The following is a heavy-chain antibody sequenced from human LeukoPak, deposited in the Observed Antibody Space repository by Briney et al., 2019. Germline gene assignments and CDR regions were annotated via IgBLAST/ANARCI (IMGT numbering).Heavy chain of an antibody. J-gene: IGHJ5*02. D-gene: IGHD3-10*01. CDR3: ADYYASGSYPP. CDR1: GFSFSNAW. CDR2: ILSKTSGGTT. V-gene: IGHV3-15*07. Sequence: GGSLTLSCAASGFSFSNAWMNWVRQAPGKGLEWVGRILSKTSGGTTDYATPVKGRFTISRDDSKNVLYLHMNSLQIEDTAVYYCADYYASGSYPPWGQGTLVTVSS.